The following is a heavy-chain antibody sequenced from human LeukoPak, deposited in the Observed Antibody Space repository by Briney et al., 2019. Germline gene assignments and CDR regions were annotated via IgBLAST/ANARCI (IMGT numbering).Heavy chain of an antibody. V-gene: IGHV5-51*01. D-gene: IGHD2-2*01. CDR2: IYPGDSDT. Sequence: GESLKISCKGSGYSFTSYWIGWVRQMPGKGLEWMGIIYPGDSDTRYSPSFQGQVTISADKSISTAYLQWSSLKASDTAMYYCARQGAGCSSTSCYDDYWGQGTLVTVSS. J-gene: IGHJ4*02. CDR3: ARQGAGCSSTSCYDDY. CDR1: GYSFTSYW.